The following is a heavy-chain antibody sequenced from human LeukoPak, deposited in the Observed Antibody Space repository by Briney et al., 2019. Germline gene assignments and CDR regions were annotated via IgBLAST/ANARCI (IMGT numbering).Heavy chain of an antibody. J-gene: IGHJ4*02. CDR3: ARHEKSSGWYYDY. Sequence: GSLRLSCVASGFTFTNAWMSWIRQPPAKGLEWIGYIYYSGSTNYNPSLKSRVTISVDTSKNQFSLKLSSVTAADTAVYYCARHEKSSGWYYDYWGQGTLVTVSS. CDR2: IYYSGST. V-gene: IGHV4-59*08. CDR1: GFTFTNAW. D-gene: IGHD6-19*01.